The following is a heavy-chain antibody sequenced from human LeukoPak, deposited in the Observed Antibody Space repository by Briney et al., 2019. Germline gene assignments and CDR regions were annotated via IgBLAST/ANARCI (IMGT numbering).Heavy chain of an antibody. V-gene: IGHV1-8*01. J-gene: IGHJ4*02. CDR2: MNPNSGNT. Sequence: ASVKVSCKASGYTFTSYDIDWVRQATGQGLEWMGWMNPNSGNTGYAQKFQGRVTMTRNTSISTAYMELSSLRSEDTAVYYCARGSELLFVEATIDYWGQGTLVTVSS. CDR3: ARGSELLFVEATIDY. D-gene: IGHD2-2*01. CDR1: GYTFTSYD.